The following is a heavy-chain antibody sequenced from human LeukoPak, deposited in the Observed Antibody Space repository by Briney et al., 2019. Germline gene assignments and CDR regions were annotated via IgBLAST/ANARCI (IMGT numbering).Heavy chain of an antibody. J-gene: IGHJ4*02. CDR1: GFTFSSYS. CDR3: ARVGQLGPLDY. CDR2: ISSSSSYI. D-gene: IGHD6-6*01. Sequence: GGSLRLSCAASGFTFSSYSMNWVRQAPGKGLELVSSISSSSSYIYYADSVRGRFTISRDNAKNSLYLQMNSLRAEDTAVYYCARVGQLGPLDYWGQGTLVTVSS. V-gene: IGHV3-21*01.